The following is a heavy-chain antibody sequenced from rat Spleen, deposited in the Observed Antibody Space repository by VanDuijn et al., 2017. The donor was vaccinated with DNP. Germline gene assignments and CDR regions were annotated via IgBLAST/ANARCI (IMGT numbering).Heavy chain of an antibody. CDR3: ATGIGAVGD. J-gene: IGHJ2*01. V-gene: IGHV5-22*01. D-gene: IGHD1-6*01. CDR1: EFTFSDYY. CDR2: ISYEGSST. Sequence: EVQLVESGGGLVQPGGSLKLSCAASEFTFSDYYMAWVRQAPKKGLEWVASISYEGSSTYYRDSVKGRFTISRDNAKSTLYLQMDSLRSEDTATYYCATGIGAVGDWGQGVMVTVSS.